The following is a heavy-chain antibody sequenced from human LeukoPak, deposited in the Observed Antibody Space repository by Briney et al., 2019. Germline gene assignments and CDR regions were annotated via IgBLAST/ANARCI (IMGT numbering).Heavy chain of an antibody. CDR1: GYSFTSYW. V-gene: IGHV5-51*01. CDR2: IYPGDPDT. Sequence: GESLKISCKGSGYSFTSYWIGWVRQMPGKGLEWMGIIYPGDPDTRYSPSFQGQVTISADKSISTAYLQWSSLKASDTAMYYCARHPYCGGDCYTWNDYWGPGTLVTVSS. CDR3: ARHPYCGGDCYTWNDY. D-gene: IGHD2-21*02. J-gene: IGHJ4*02.